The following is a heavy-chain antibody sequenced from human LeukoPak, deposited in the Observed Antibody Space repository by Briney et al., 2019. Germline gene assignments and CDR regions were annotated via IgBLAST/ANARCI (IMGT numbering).Heavy chain of an antibody. CDR1: GYTFTSYY. D-gene: IGHD4/OR15-4a*01. CDR2: INPSGGST. J-gene: IGHJ4*02. V-gene: IGHV1-46*01. Sequence: ASVKVSCKASGYTFTSYYMHWVRQAPGQGLEWMGIINPSGGSTSYAQNFQGRVTITRDTSANTAYMELNSLRSEDTAVYYCTLTDYGDYWGQGTLVTVSS. CDR3: TLTDYGDY.